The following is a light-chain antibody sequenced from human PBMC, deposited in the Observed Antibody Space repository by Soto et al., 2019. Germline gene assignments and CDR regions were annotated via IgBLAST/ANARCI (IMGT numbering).Light chain of an antibody. CDR2: DNT. Sequence: QSVLTQPPSVSAAPGQKVTISCSGSSSNIRNNYVSWYQQLPGTAPKLLIYDNTKRPSGIPDRFSGLKSGTSATLGITGLQTGDEADYYCGTWDSSLSGVVFGGGTKVTVL. J-gene: IGLJ2*01. CDR1: SSNIRNNY. V-gene: IGLV1-51*01. CDR3: GTWDSSLSGVV.